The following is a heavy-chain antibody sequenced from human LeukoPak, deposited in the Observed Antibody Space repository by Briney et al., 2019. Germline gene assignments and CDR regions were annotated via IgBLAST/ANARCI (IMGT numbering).Heavy chain of an antibody. CDR3: ARDLGSMVRGAMDYYYYGMDV. V-gene: IGHV1-46*01. D-gene: IGHD3-10*01. Sequence: ASVKVSCKASGYTFTDFPVHWVRQAPGQGLEWMGIINPSGGSTSYAQKFQGRVTMTRDTSTSTVYMELSSLRSEDTAVYYCARDLGSMVRGAMDYYYYGMDVWGQGTTVTVSS. CDR2: INPSGGST. CDR1: GYTFTDFP. J-gene: IGHJ6*02.